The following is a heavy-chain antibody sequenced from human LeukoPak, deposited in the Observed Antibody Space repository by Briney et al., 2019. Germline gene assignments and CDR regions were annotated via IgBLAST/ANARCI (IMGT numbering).Heavy chain of an antibody. CDR1: GYTFTSYG. Sequence: ASVKVSCKASGYTFTSYGISWVRQAPGQGLEWMGWISAYNGNTNYAQRLQGRVTMTTDTSTSTAYMELRSLRSDDTAVYYCARVLPYYDFWSGSGAFDIWGQGTMVTVSS. CDR3: ARVLPYYDFWSGSGAFDI. J-gene: IGHJ3*02. D-gene: IGHD3-3*01. CDR2: ISAYNGNT. V-gene: IGHV1-18*01.